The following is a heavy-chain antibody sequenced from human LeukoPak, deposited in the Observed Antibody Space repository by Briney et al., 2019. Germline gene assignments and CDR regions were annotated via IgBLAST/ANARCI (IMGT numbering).Heavy chain of an antibody. CDR2: IRRRAYGGAA. V-gene: IGHV3-49*04. CDR3: SRKGLVDFDY. J-gene: IGHJ4*02. Sequence: GGSLRLSCTTSGFAFDDFAMSWVRQPAGKGLEWVGFIRRRAYGGAAEYAASVKGRFIISRDDSKGIAYLQMNSLKTEDTAVYYCSRKGLVDFDYWGQGSRVIVSP. CDR1: GFAFDDFA.